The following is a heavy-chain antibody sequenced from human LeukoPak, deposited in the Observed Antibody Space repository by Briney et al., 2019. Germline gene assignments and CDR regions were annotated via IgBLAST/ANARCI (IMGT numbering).Heavy chain of an antibody. J-gene: IGHJ4*02. CDR1: GGSFSGYY. V-gene: IGHV4-34*01. Sequence: SETLSLTCAVYGGSFSGYYWSWIRQPPGKGLEWIGEINHSGSTNYNPSLKSRVTISVVTSKNQFSLKLSSVTAADTAVYYCARGERLLDYWGQGTLVTVSS. CDR2: INHSGST. CDR3: ARGERLLDY.